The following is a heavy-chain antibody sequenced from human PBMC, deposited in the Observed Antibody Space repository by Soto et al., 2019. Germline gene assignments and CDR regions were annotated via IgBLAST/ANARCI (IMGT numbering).Heavy chain of an antibody. V-gene: IGHV3-74*01. J-gene: IGHJ4*02. CDR2: INSNGSST. CDR1: GFTFSSYW. Sequence: EVQLVESGGGLVQPGGSLRLSCAASGFTFSSYWMHWFGQAPGRGLGWVSRINSNGSSTSYADSLKGRFTISRDNAKNTLYLQMNSLRAEDTAVYYCVRTSLVVAAATREDYWGQGTLVTVSS. D-gene: IGHD2-15*01. CDR3: VRTSLVVAAATREDY.